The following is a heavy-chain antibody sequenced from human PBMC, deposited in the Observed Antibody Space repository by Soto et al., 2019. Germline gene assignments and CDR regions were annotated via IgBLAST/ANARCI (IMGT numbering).Heavy chain of an antibody. Sequence: SETLSLTCAVSGGSVSTSSYFWGWIRQPPGKGLEWIGSIYYSGTTYYNPSVKSRVTISVDTSKNHVSLRLTSVTAADTAVYYCARIPDFYDSSGNHTGLDFWGQGTLVTVSS. CDR1: GGSVSTSSYF. V-gene: IGHV4-39*02. D-gene: IGHD3-22*01. CDR3: ARIPDFYDSSGNHTGLDF. CDR2: IYYSGTT. J-gene: IGHJ4*02.